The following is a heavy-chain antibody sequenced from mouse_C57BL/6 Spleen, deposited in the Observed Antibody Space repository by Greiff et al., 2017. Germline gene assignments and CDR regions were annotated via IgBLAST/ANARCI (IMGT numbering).Heavy chain of an antibody. CDR1: GFTFSDYG. Sequence: EVQRVESGGGLVKPGGSLKLSCAASGFTFSDYGMHWVRQAPEKGLEWVAYISSGSSTIYYADTVKGRFTISRDNAKNTLFLQMTSLRSEDTAMYYCARDYYYYGSSYWYFDVWGTGTTVTVSS. V-gene: IGHV5-17*01. CDR3: ARDYYYYGSSYWYFDV. CDR2: ISSGSSTI. D-gene: IGHD1-1*01. J-gene: IGHJ1*03.